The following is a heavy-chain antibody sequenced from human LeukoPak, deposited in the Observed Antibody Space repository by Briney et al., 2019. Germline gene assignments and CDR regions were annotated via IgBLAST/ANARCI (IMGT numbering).Heavy chain of an antibody. J-gene: IGHJ4*02. D-gene: IGHD5-12*01. CDR1: GYTLTELS. Sequence: ASVKVSCKVSGYTLTELSMHWVLQAPGKGLEWMGGFDPEDGETIYAQKFQGRVTMSEDTSTDTAYMELSSLRSEDTAVYYCATNVDIVAAYYFDYWGQGTLVTVSS. CDR2: FDPEDGET. CDR3: ATNVDIVAAYYFDY. V-gene: IGHV1-24*01.